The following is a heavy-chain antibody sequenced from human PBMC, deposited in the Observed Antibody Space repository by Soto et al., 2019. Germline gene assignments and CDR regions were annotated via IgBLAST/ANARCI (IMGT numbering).Heavy chain of an antibody. CDR3: ARDLWGYCGADCYPLDV. CDR1: GGSFSPNY. J-gene: IGHJ6*02. D-gene: IGHD2-21*02. V-gene: IGHV4-59*01. Sequence: SETLSLTCTVSGGSFSPNYWSWIRQPPGKGLEWVGYIYYGGSTIYNRSLKSRVTISVDTSKNQFSLKLNSVTAADTAVYYCARDLWGYCGADCYPLDVWGQGTTVTVSS. CDR2: IYYGGST.